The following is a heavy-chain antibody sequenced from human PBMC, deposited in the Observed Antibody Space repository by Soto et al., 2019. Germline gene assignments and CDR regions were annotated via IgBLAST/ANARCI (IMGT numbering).Heavy chain of an antibody. CDR3: ARDGYYGSGSYRSYYYGMDV. CDR1: GGSISSGDYD. V-gene: IGHV4-30-4*01. D-gene: IGHD3-10*01. Sequence: SETLSLTCTVSGGSISSGDYDWSWIRQPPGKGLEWIGYIYYSGSTYYNPSLKSRVTISVDTSKNQFSLKLSSVTAADTAVYYCARDGYYGSGSYRSYYYGMDVWGQGTTVTVSS. J-gene: IGHJ6*02. CDR2: IYYSGST.